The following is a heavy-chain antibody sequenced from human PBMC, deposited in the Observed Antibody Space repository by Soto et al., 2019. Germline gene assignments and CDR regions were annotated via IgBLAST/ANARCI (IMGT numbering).Heavy chain of an antibody. CDR1: GYTFRSYD. CDR3: ATGSKGTYGMDV. D-gene: IGHD3-10*01. CDR2: IGSAGDS. V-gene: IGHV3-13*01. J-gene: IGHJ6*02. Sequence: GGSLRLSCAASGYTFRSYDMHWDRQVTGKGLEWVSVIGSAGDSNYAPSVKGRFTISRENAKNSLYLQMNSLRAGDTAVYYCATGSKGTYGMDVWGQGTTVTVSS.